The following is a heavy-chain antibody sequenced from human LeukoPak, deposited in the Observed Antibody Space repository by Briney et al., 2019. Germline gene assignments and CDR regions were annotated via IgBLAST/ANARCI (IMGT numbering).Heavy chain of an antibody. CDR1: GFTFSNYD. CDR2: ISASGIHI. J-gene: IGHJ4*02. V-gene: IGHV3-23*01. CDR3: VRMVSGDS. Sequence: PGGSLGLSCAVSGFTFSNYDMNWVRQAPGKGPEWVTTISASGIHIYYADSAKGRFTISRDNSRNTLELQMNGLRGEDTAVYYCVRMVSGDSWGQGTLVTVTS. D-gene: IGHD2-8*01.